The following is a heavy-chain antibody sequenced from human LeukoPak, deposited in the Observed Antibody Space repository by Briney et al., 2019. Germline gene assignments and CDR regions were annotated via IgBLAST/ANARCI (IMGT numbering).Heavy chain of an antibody. V-gene: IGHV3-48*03. Sequence: GGSLRLSCAASGFTFSSYEMNWVRQAPGKGLEWVSYISSSGSTIYNADSVKGRFTISRDNAKNSLYLQMNRLRAEDTAVYYCARTSRSGYSYGLFGYWGQGTLVTVSS. CDR3: ARTSRSGYSYGLFGY. D-gene: IGHD5-18*01. J-gene: IGHJ4*02. CDR1: GFTFSSYE. CDR2: ISSSGSTI.